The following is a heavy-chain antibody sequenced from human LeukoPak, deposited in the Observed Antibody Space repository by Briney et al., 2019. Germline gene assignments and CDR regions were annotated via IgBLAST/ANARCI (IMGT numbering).Heavy chain of an antibody. J-gene: IGHJ4*02. CDR1: GYTFTSYY. Sequence: GASVKVSCKASGYTFTSYYMHWVRQAPGQGLEWMGIINPSGGSTSYAQKFQGRVTMTRDTSTRTVYMELSSLRSEDTAVYYCARAAKGGEYSGYDWGQGTLVTVSS. CDR2: INPSGGST. CDR3: ARAAKGGEYSGYD. V-gene: IGHV1-46*01. D-gene: IGHD5-12*01.